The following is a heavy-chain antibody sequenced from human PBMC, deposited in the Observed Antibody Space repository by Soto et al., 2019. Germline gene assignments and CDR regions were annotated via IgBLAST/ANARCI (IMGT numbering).Heavy chain of an antibody. J-gene: IGHJ4*02. CDR3: TTGVYYDLLTGYRNVAY. D-gene: IGHD3-9*01. CDR2: VYPGDSDT. CDR1: GYSFPDYW. V-gene: IGHV5-51*01. Sequence: LKISCKGSGYSFPDYWIGWVRQMPGKGLEWMGMVYPGDSDTRYSPSFQGQVTISVDKSISTAYLLWGSLKASDTATYYCTTGVYYDLLTGYRNVAYWGQGALVTVSS.